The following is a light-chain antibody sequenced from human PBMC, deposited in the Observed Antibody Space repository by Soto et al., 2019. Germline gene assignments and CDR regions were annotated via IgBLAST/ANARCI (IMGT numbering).Light chain of an antibody. CDR2: DVS. CDR3: SSYISSSTYV. CDR1: SGDVGGYNY. J-gene: IGLJ1*01. V-gene: IGLV2-14*03. Sequence: QSVLTQPASVSGSPGQSITISCTGTSGDVGGYNYVSWYQQHPGKAPKLIIYDVSNRPSGVSDRFSGSKSGNTASLTISGLQAEDEADYYCSSYISSSTYVGXTGTKGTVL.